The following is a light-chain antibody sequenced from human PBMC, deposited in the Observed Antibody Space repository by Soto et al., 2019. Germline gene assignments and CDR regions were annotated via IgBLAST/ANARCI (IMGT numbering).Light chain of an antibody. V-gene: IGKV3-15*01. CDR3: QQYNSYPYT. CDR2: GGS. CDR1: QNLGSS. J-gene: IGKJ2*01. Sequence: EVVMTQSPATLSASPGERVTLSCRASQNLGSSLAWYQQRPGQAPRLLLYGGSTRATGIPARFSGSGSGTEFTVTISSLQSEDFATYYCQQYNSYPYTFGQGTKLEIK.